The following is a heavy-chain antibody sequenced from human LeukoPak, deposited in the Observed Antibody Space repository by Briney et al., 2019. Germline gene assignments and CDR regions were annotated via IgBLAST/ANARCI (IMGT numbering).Heavy chain of an antibody. Sequence: PGGSLRLSCAASAFTFSDHGMHWVRQAPGKGLEWVAVISYDGSTKYYADSVKGRFTISRDNSKNTLYLQMNSLRPEDTAVYFCAKDESTVTTIDYWGQGTLVTVSS. D-gene: IGHD4-17*01. V-gene: IGHV3-30*18. J-gene: IGHJ4*02. CDR2: ISYDGSTK. CDR3: AKDESTVTTIDY. CDR1: AFTFSDHG.